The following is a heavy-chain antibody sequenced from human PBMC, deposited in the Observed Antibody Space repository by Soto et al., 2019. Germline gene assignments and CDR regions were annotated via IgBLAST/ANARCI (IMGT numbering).Heavy chain of an antibody. J-gene: IGHJ5*02. CDR2: ISASGAAT. V-gene: IGHV3-23*01. CDR1: EFTFSNYA. D-gene: IGHD2-21*01. CDR3: ARCAVLSTTSGGWCNWFDP. Sequence: EVQLLESGGGLVQPGGSLRLSCTASEFTFSNYAMSWVRQAPGKGLEWVSAISASGAATYYVDSVKGRFTISRDNSKKTLYVQMNSLRAEDTGVYYCARCAVLSTTSGGWCNWFDPWGPGNPGHRLL.